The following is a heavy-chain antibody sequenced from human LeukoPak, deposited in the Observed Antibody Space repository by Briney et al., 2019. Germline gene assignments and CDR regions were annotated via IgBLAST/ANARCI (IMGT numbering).Heavy chain of an antibody. V-gene: IGHV1-2*06. Sequence: VSVKVSCKASGYTFTGYYMHWVRQAPGQGLEWMGRINPNSGGTNYAQKFQGRVTMTRDTSISTAYMELSRLRSDDTAVYYCARVLEMADYYFDYWGQGTLVTVSS. CDR2: INPNSGGT. D-gene: IGHD5-24*01. J-gene: IGHJ4*02. CDR3: ARVLEMADYYFDY. CDR1: GYTFTGYY.